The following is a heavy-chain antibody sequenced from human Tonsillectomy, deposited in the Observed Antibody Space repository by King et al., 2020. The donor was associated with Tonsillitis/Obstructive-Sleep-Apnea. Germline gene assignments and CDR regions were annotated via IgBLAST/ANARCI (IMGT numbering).Heavy chain of an antibody. V-gene: IGHV3-23*04. D-gene: IGHD3-9*01. J-gene: IGHJ4*02. CDR1: GFTFSNYA. Sequence: QLVQSGGGLVQPGGSLRLSCAASGFTFSNYAMSWVRQAPGKGLEWVLAISGSGGSTYHADSVKGRFTISRDNSKKKLCLQMNSLRAEDTSVYYCAKEPRQYDILTGPLDYWGQGTLVTVSS. CDR2: ISGSGGST. CDR3: AKEPRQYDILTGPLDY.